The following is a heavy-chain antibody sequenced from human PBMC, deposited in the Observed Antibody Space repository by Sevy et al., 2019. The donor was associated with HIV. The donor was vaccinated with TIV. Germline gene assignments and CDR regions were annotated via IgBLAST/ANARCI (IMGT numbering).Heavy chain of an antibody. D-gene: IGHD1-26*01. V-gene: IGHV3-30*03. J-gene: IGHJ4*02. CDR2: ISYDGSNK. CDR3: APQAIVGAMLVDY. CDR1: GFTFSSYG. Sequence: QLGGSLRLSCAASGFTFSSYGMHWVRQAPGKGLEWVAVISYDGSNKYYADSVKGRFTISRDNSKNTLYLQMNSLRAEDTAVYYCAPQAIVGAMLVDYWGQGTLVTVSS.